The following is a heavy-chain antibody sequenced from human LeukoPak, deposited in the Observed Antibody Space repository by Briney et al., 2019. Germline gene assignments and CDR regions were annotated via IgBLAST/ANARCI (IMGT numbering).Heavy chain of an antibody. Sequence: PSETLSLTCTVSGGSISSFYWSWIRQPAGKGLEWIGRIYTSGSTYYNPSLKSRVTMSVDTSKNQFSLKLSSVTAADTAVYYCARDAYYYDSSGYYLSDYWGQGTLVTVSS. CDR1: GGSISSFY. J-gene: IGHJ4*02. V-gene: IGHV4-4*07. CDR3: ARDAYYYDSSGYYLSDY. D-gene: IGHD3-22*01. CDR2: IYTSGST.